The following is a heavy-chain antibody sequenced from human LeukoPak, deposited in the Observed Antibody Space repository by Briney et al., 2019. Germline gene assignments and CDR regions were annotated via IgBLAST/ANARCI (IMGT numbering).Heavy chain of an antibody. CDR3: ARSSGYYSSLFYMHV. CDR2: FIPSYGTA. Sequence: ASVKVSCKASGGTFNRYVINWVRQAPGQGLEWMGGFIPSYGTANYAQKFQGRVTITADKSTNTAYMELSSLRSEDTAVYYCARSSGYYSSLFYMHVWGKGTTVTVSS. D-gene: IGHD3-22*01. CDR1: GGTFNRYV. J-gene: IGHJ6*03. V-gene: IGHV1-69*06.